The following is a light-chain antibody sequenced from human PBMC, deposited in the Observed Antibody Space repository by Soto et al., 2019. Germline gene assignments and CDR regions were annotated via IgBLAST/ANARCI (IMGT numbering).Light chain of an antibody. J-gene: IGKJ2*01. CDR1: QSISSY. V-gene: IGKV1-39*01. CDR3: QQSYTLYT. CDR2: AAS. Sequence: DIQMTQSPSSLSASVGDRVTITCRASQSISSYLNWYQQKPGKAPKLLIYAASSLQSGVPSRFSGSGSGTDFTLTISSLQPEDFAHYYCQQSYTLYTFGQGTKLEIK.